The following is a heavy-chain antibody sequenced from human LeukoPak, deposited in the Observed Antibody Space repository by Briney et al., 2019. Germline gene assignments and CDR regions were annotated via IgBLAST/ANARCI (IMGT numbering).Heavy chain of an antibody. J-gene: IGHJ4*02. CDR2: IKQDGSEK. V-gene: IGHV3-7*01. CDR1: AFTFSNYW. CDR3: AKSRPDYGDY. Sequence: PGGSLRLSCAASAFTFSNYWMSWVRQAPGKGLEWVANIKQDGSEKNYVDSVKGRFTISRDNAKNSLYLQMNSLRAEDTAVYYCAKSRPDYGDYWGQGTLVTVSS.